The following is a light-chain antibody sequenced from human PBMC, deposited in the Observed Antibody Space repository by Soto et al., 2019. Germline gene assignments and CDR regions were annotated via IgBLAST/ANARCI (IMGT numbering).Light chain of an antibody. Sequence: EIVLTQSPGSLSLSQGDRATLSCRASQSVGGNVAWYQKIPAQPPKLLIFGASSRATGIADKFSGSGSGTDFTLTISRLEPEDFALYYCQHYGAAPITFGQGTRLEIK. J-gene: IGKJ5*01. CDR3: QHYGAAPIT. CDR1: QSVGGN. CDR2: GAS. V-gene: IGKV3-20*01.